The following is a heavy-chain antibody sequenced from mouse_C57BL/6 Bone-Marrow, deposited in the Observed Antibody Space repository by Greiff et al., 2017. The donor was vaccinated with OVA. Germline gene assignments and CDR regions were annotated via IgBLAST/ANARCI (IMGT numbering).Heavy chain of an antibody. D-gene: IGHD2-4*01. V-gene: IGHV5-6*01. J-gene: IGHJ3*01. CDR1: GFTFSSYG. CDR3: ARHDYDGRCAD. Sequence: EVQVVESGGDLVKPGGSLKLSCAASGFTFSSYGMSWVRQTPDKRLEWVATISGGGSYTYYPDSVKGRFPISRAHAKNTLDLKKSSQKSEDTARDYCARHDYDGRCADWGQGTLVTVAA. CDR2: ISGGGSYT.